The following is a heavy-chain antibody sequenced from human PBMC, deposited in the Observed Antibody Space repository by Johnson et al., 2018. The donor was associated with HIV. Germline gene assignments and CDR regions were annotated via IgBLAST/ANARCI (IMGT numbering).Heavy chain of an antibody. V-gene: IGHV3-23*01. J-gene: IGHJ3*02. CDR2: ISGSGGST. D-gene: IGHD3-10*01. CDR1: GFTFSDYY. Sequence: VQLLESGGGLVKPGGSLRLSCAASGFTFSDYYMSWIRQAPGKGLEWVSAISGSGGSTFYADSVKGRFTLSRDNSKNPLYLRMNSLRAEDTAVYYCSTGGYGSGSFAFDIWGQVTMVTVSS. CDR3: STGGYGSGSFAFDI.